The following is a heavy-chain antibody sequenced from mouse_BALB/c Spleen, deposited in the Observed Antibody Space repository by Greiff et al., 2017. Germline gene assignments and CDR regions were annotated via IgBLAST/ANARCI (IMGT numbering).Heavy chain of an antibody. J-gene: IGHJ4*01. V-gene: IGHV2-4-1*01. CDR1: GFSLTSYG. CDR2: IWSGGST. D-gene: IGHD2-4*01. CDR3: ARKGNDFNYYAMDY. Sequence: VQLQESGPGLVQPSQSLSITCTVSGFSLTSYGVHWVRQSPGKGLEWLGVIWSGGSTDYNAAFISRLSISKDNSKSQVFFKMNSLQADDTAIYYCARKGNDFNYYAMDYWGQGTSVTVSS.